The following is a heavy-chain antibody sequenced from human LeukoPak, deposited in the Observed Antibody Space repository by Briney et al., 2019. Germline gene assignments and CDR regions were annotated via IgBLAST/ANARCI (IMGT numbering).Heavy chain of an antibody. Sequence: PGGSLRLSCAASGFTFSSYGIHWVRQAPGKGLEWVAFIRYDGSNKYYADSVKGRFTISRDNSKNALYLQMNSLRAEDTAVYYCARGGGSFFDYWGQGTLVTVSS. J-gene: IGHJ4*02. CDR3: ARGGGSFFDY. CDR1: GFTFSSYG. D-gene: IGHD1-26*01. CDR2: IRYDGSNK. V-gene: IGHV3-30*02.